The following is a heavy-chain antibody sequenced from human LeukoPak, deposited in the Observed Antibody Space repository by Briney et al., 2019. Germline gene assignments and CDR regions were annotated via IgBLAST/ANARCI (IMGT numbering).Heavy chain of an antibody. V-gene: IGHV3-74*01. J-gene: IGHJ6*03. CDR3: ARKSSGWYYYYYYYMDV. Sequence: GSLRLSCAASGFTFRSYWMHWVRQAPGKGLVWVSRINTDGSNTNYADSVKGRFTISRDNAKNTLYLQMSSLRAEDTAVYYCARKSSGWYYYYYYYMDVWGKGTTVTVSS. D-gene: IGHD6-19*01. CDR1: GFTFRSYW. CDR2: INTDGSNT.